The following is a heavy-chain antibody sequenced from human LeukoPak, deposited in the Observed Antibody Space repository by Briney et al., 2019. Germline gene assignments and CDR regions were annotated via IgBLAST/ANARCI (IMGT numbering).Heavy chain of an antibody. D-gene: IGHD2-2*01. Sequence: ASGKLSCKASGYTFTHYAINWVRQATGPGLEWRGWMDSNSGNSVYAQKFQGRVTMTRNTSINTAYMELSSLRSDDTGLYYCARADLPTAHDYRGQGTLVTVSP. CDR3: ARADLPTAHDY. V-gene: IGHV1-8*01. CDR2: MDSNSGNS. CDR1: GYTFTHYA. J-gene: IGHJ4*02.